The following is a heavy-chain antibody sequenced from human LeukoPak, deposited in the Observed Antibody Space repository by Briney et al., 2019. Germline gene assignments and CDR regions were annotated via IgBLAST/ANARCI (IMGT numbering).Heavy chain of an antibody. Sequence: GASVKVSCKASGYTFTSYGISWVRQAPGQGLEWMGWISAYNGNTNYAQKLQGRVTMTTDTSTSTAYMELRSLRSDDTAVYYCARDDDFWSGYYTDWFDPWGQGTLVTVSS. V-gene: IGHV1-18*01. CDR2: ISAYNGNT. D-gene: IGHD3-3*01. CDR1: GYTFTSYG. CDR3: ARDDDFWSGYYTDWFDP. J-gene: IGHJ5*02.